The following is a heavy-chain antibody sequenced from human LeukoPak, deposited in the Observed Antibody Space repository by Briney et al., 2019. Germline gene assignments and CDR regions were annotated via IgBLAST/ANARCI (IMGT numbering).Heavy chain of an antibody. Sequence: PGRSLRLSCAASGFTFSSYAMHWVRQAPGKGLEWVAVISYDGSNKYYADSVKGRFTISRDNSKNTLYLQMDSLRPEDTGVYYCARARTSGIQIWYPFHYWGPGTLVTVSS. D-gene: IGHD3-10*01. J-gene: IGHJ4*01. CDR1: GFTFSSYA. CDR3: ARARTSGIQIWYPFHY. CDR2: ISYDGSNK. V-gene: IGHV3-30-3*01.